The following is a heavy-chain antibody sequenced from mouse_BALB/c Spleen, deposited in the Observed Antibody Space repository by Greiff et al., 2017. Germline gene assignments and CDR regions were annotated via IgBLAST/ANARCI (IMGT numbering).Heavy chain of an antibody. J-gene: IGHJ4*01. V-gene: IGHV5-6*02. CDR2: ISSGGSYT. Sequence: DVKLVESGGDLVKPGGSLKLSCAESGFTFSSYGMSWVRQTPDKRLEWVATISSGGSYTYYPDSVKGRFTISRDNAKNTLYLQMSSLKSEDTAMYYCARRYGSSYGAMDYWGQGTSVTVSS. CDR3: ARRYGSSYGAMDY. D-gene: IGHD1-1*01. CDR1: GFTFSSYG.